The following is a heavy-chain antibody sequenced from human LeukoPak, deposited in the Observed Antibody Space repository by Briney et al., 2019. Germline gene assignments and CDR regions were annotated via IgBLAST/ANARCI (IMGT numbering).Heavy chain of an antibody. J-gene: IGHJ4*02. CDR2: INHSGST. CDR1: GGSISSYY. Sequence: SETLSLTCTVSGGSISSYYWSWIRQPPGKGLEWIGEINHSGSTNYNPSLKSRVTISVDTSKSQFSLKLSSVTAADTAVYYCARGRYGSALDYWGQGTLVTVSS. CDR3: ARGRYGSALDY. V-gene: IGHV4-34*01. D-gene: IGHD3-10*01.